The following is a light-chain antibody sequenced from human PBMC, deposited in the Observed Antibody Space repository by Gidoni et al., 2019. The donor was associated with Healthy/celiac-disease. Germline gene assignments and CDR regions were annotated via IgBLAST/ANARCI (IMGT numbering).Light chain of an antibody. V-gene: IGLV2-14*01. CDR2: YVS. J-gene: IGLJ2*01. CDR3: SSYTSSSTLDVV. Sequence: QSALTQPASVSGSPGQSITISCTVTSSDVGGYNYVSWYQQHPGKAPKLMIYYVSNRPSGVSNRFSGSKSGNTASLTISGLQAEDEADYYCSSYTSSSTLDVVFGGGTKLTVL. CDR1: SSDVGGYNY.